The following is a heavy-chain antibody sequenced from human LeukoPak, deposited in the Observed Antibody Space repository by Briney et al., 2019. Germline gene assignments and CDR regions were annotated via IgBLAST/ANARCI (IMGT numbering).Heavy chain of an antibody. J-gene: IGHJ4*02. CDR2: INYSGST. Sequence: PSETLSLTCTVSGGSVSSTTYFWSWMRQPPGKGLEWVASINYSGSTYYNPSLKSRVTISVDTSDNQFSLKLSSVTAAATAVYYCARYVVYGSGKYYFDYWGQGTLVTVSS. D-gene: IGHD3-10*01. CDR3: ARYVVYGSGKYYFDY. V-gene: IGHV4-39*01. CDR1: GGSVSSTTYF.